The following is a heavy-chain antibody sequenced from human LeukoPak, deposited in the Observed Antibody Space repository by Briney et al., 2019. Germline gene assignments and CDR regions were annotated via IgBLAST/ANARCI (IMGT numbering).Heavy chain of an antibody. J-gene: IGHJ6*02. CDR2: ICGSGGNT. V-gene: IGHV3-23*01. D-gene: IGHD2-2*01. Sequence: GGSLSLLCGVSGLTFCIHRMRGVRQARGGGLEALAGICGSGGNTYYADSVKGRFTISRDNSKDTVCLQMNSLRAEDAAVYYCAKSGVPAAIYFYYGMDVWGQGTTVTVSS. CDR3: AKSGVPAAIYFYYGMDV. CDR1: GLTFCIHR.